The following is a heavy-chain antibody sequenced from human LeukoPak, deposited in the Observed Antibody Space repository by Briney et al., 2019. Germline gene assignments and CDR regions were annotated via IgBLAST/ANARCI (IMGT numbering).Heavy chain of an antibody. CDR2: IYPGDSDT. Sequence: GESLKISCKGSGYSFSSYWIGWVRQMPGKGLEWLGIIYPGDSDTRYSPSFQGQVTISADKSIRTAYLHWSSLKASDTAMYYCARHGGSGTYFSDYWGQGTLVTVSS. CDR3: ARHGGSGTYFSDY. CDR1: GYSFSSYW. J-gene: IGHJ4*02. V-gene: IGHV5-51*01. D-gene: IGHD3-10*01.